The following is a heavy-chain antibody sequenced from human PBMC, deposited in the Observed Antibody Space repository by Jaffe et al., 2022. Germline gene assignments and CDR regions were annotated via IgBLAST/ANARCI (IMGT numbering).Heavy chain of an antibody. CDR3: ARVKYGDPYFNF. CDR2: INPSGDSP. V-gene: IGHV1-46*03. Sequence: QVQLVQSGAEVKKPGASVKVSCRASGYTFTTYYMHWVRQAPGQGLEWMGIINPSGDSPSYAQKFQDRLTMTRDTSTSTVYMELSSLRSDDTAVYYCARVKYGDPYFNFWGQGTLVTVSS. D-gene: IGHD4-17*01. J-gene: IGHJ4*02. CDR1: GYTFTTYY.